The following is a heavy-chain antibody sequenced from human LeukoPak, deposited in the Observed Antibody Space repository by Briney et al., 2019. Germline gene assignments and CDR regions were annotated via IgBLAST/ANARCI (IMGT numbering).Heavy chain of an antibody. Sequence: SETLSLTCTVSGGSLSSGGYYWSWIRQHPGKGLEWIGYIYYSGSTYYIPSLKSRVTISVDTSKNQFSLKLSSVTAADTAVYYCARDRGDYGDYYFDYWGQGTLVTVSS. CDR3: ARDRGDYGDYYFDY. CDR2: IYYSGST. J-gene: IGHJ4*02. D-gene: IGHD4-17*01. CDR1: GGSLSSGGYY. V-gene: IGHV4-31*03.